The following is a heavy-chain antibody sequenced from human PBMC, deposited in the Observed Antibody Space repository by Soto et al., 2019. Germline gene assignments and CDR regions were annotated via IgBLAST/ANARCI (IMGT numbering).Heavy chain of an antibody. V-gene: IGHV4-31*03. Sequence: SETLSLTCTVSGGSISSGGYYWSWIRQHPGKGLEWIGYIYYSGSTYYNPSLKNRVNISVDTSKNQFSLKLSSVTAADTAVYYCARDRGDYVWGSYRGETHNWFDPWGQGTLVTVSS. CDR1: GGSISSGGYY. D-gene: IGHD3-16*02. CDR2: IYYSGST. J-gene: IGHJ5*02. CDR3: ARDRGDYVWGSYRGETHNWFDP.